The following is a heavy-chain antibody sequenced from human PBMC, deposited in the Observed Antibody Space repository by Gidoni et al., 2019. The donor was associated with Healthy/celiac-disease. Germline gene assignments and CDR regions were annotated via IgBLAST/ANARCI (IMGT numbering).Heavy chain of an antibody. Sequence: QGQLVESGGGVVQPGRSLRLACAAAGVTVRSYGMHWVRQAPGKGLGWVAFIWYDGRNKYYADSVKCRFTISRDNSKNTLYLQMNSLRAEDTAVYYCARDTSVDTRLYNWFDPWGQGTLVTVSS. CDR3: ARDTSVDTRLYNWFDP. D-gene: IGHD5-18*01. J-gene: IGHJ5*02. V-gene: IGHV3-33*01. CDR1: GVTVRSYG. CDR2: IWYDGRNK.